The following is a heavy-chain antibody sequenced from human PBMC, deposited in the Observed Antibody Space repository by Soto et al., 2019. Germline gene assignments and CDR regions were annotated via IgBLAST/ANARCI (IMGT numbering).Heavy chain of an antibody. V-gene: IGHV3-30*18. Sequence: QVQLVESGGGVVQPGRSLRLSCAASGFTFSTYGMHWVRRAPGKGLEWVAVISFDGNIKYYADSVKGRFTISRDSSKTTLFLQMDSLRAEDTAVYFCAKVSEGSMITFGGVIASWGQGTLVTVSS. CDR3: AKVSEGSMITFGGVIAS. J-gene: IGHJ5*01. CDR1: GFTFSTYG. D-gene: IGHD3-16*01. CDR2: ISFDGNIK.